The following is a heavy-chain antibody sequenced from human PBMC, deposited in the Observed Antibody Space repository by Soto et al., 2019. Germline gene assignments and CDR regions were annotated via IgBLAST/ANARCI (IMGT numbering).Heavy chain of an antibody. CDR2: ISGSGGST. CDR3: AKGDDGYSPYFDY. J-gene: IGHJ4*02. D-gene: IGHD5-18*01. CDR1: GFTFSSYA. V-gene: IGHV3-23*01. Sequence: VGSVRLSCAASGFTFSSYAMSWVRQAPGKGLEWVSAISGSGGSTYYADSMKGRFTISRDNSKNTLYLQMNSLRAEDTAVYYCAKGDDGYSPYFDYWGQGTLVTVSS.